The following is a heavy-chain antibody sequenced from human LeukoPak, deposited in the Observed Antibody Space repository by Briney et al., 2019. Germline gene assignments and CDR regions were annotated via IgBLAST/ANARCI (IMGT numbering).Heavy chain of an antibody. CDR2: INWNGGST. J-gene: IGHJ4*02. V-gene: IGHV3-20*04. D-gene: IGHD4-17*01. CDR3: ARLGDTTVTTEIDY. Sequence: PGGSLRLSCAASGFTFDDYGMSWVRQAPGKGLEWVSGINWNGGSTGYADSVKGRFTISRDNAKNSLYLQMNSRRAEDTALYYCARLGDTTVTTEIDYWGQGTLVTVSS. CDR1: GFTFDDYG.